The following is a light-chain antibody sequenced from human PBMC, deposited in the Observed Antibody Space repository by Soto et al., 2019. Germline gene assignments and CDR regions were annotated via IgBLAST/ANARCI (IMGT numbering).Light chain of an antibody. CDR3: SSYTSRSTLV. V-gene: IGLV2-14*01. CDR1: SSDIGGYNY. CDR2: EVS. J-gene: IGLJ1*01. Sequence: QLVLTQPASVSGSPGQSITISCTGTSSDIGGYNYVSWYQQHPGKAPKLMIYEVSNRPSGISNRFSGSKSGNTASLTISGLQAEDEADYFCSSYTSRSTLVFGSGIKLTVL.